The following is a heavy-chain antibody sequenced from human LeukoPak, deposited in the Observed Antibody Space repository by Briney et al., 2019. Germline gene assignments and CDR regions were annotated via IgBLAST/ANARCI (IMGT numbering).Heavy chain of an antibody. CDR3: ARDRGYDSSGYYYPFDY. CDR1: GGSISSYY. J-gene: IGHJ4*02. D-gene: IGHD3-22*01. CDR2: IYTSGSA. V-gene: IGHV4-4*07. Sequence: SETLSLTCTVSGGSISSYYWSWIRQPAGKGLEWIGRIYTSGSANYNPSLKSRVTMSVDTSKNQFSLKLSSVTAADTAVYYCARDRGYDSSGYYYPFDYWGQGTLVTVSS.